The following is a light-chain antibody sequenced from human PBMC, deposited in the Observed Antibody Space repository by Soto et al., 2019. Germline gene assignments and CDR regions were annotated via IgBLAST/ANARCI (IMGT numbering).Light chain of an antibody. V-gene: IGKV3-15*01. CDR2: GAS. CDR3: QQYTAWPPT. CDR1: QSVGSD. Sequence: MLITQAPTSLAVGQGVDLAGCRRASQSVGSDLAWYQQKPGQAPRLVIYGASTRATGIPARFSGSGSGKESSHTIISPQYADFAVYPCQQYTAWPPTLGQGTKVDIK. J-gene: IGKJ1*01.